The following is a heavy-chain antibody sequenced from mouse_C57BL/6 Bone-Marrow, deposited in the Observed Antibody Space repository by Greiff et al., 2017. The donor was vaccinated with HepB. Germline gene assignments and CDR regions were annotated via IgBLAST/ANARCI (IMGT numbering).Heavy chain of an antibody. D-gene: IGHD2-4*01. V-gene: IGHV1-22*01. J-gene: IGHJ3*01. Sequence: EVQLQQSGPELVKPGASVKLSCKASGYTFPAYNMPWVTQSHGKSLEWIGYINPNNGGTSYNQKFKGKATLTVNKSSSTAYMELRSLTSEDSAVYYCASDEGLRRFAYWGQGTLVTVSA. CDR2: INPNNGGT. CDR3: ASDEGLRRFAY. CDR1: GYTFPAYN.